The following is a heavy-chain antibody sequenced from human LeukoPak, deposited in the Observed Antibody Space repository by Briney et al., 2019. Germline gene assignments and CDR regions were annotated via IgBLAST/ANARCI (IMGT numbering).Heavy chain of an antibody. V-gene: IGHV3-30-3*01. CDR3: ARDAFQGYQFDP. Sequence: PGGSLRLSCAASGFTFSSYAMHWVRQAPGKGLEWVAVISYDGSNKYYADSVKGRFTISRDNSKNTLYLQMNNLRAEDTAVYFCARDAFQGYQFDPWGQGTLVTVSS. CDR1: GFTFSSYA. D-gene: IGHD2-2*01. CDR2: ISYDGSNK. J-gene: IGHJ5*02.